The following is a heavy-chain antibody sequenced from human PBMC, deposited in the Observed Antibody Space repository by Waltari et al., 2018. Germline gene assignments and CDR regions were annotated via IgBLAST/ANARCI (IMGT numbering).Heavy chain of an antibody. CDR1: GGSISSTSYY. J-gene: IGHJ6*02. CDR2: INSDGSDT. CDR3: ARVARKTYSSPVPGRDYYYGMDV. V-gene: IGHV3-74*01. Sequence: VQLQQWGAGLLKPSETLSLTCAVYGGSISSTSYYWGWIRQPPGKGLVWVARINSDGSDTSYADFVKGRFTISRDNAKNTVYLQMKSLRAEDTAVYFCARVARKTYSSPVPGRDYYYGMDVWGLGTTVTVSS. D-gene: IGHD3-22*01.